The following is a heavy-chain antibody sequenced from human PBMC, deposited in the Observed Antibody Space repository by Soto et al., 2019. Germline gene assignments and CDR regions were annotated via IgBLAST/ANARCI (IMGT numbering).Heavy chain of an antibody. V-gene: IGHV3-33*01. CDR1: GFTFSSYG. CDR2: IWYDGSNK. D-gene: IGHD3-10*01. J-gene: IGHJ3*01. CDR3: AREDSAYDAFDF. Sequence: QVQLVESGGGVVQPGRSLRLSCAASGFTFSSYGMHWVRQAPGKGLEWVAVIWYDGSNKYYADSVKGRFTISRDNSKNTLYLQMNSLRDEDTAVYYCAREDSAYDAFDFWGQGTMVTVSS.